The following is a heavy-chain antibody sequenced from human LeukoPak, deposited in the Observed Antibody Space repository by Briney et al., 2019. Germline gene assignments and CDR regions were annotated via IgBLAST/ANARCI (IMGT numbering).Heavy chain of an antibody. V-gene: IGHV3-23*01. CDR3: AKDFPTPNSDSLTGYYNVRVY. CDR1: GFTFSSYA. D-gene: IGHD3-9*01. Sequence: GGSLRLSCAASGFTFSSYAMSWVRQAPGKGLEWVSAISGSGGSTYYADSVNGRFTISRDNSNNTLYLQMNSLRAEDTAVYSCAKDFPTPNSDSLTGYYNVRVYWGQGTLVTVSS. CDR2: ISGSGGST. J-gene: IGHJ4*02.